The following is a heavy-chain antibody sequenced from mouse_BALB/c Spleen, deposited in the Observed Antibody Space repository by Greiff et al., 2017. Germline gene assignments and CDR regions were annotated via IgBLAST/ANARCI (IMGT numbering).Heavy chain of an antibody. CDR3: ARATMPYYYAMDY. Sequence: EVKLMESGGGLVKPGGSLKLSCAASGFTFSSYAMSWVRQTPEKRLEWVAFISSGGSTYYPDSVKGRFTISRDNARNILYLQMSSLRSEDTAMYYCARATMPYYYAMDYWGQGTSVTVSS. CDR1: GFTFSSYA. CDR2: ISSGGST. J-gene: IGHJ4*01. D-gene: IGHD2-1*01. V-gene: IGHV5-6-5*01.